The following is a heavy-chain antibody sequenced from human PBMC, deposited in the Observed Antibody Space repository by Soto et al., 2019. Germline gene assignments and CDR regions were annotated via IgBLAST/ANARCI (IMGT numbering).Heavy chain of an antibody. CDR2: IYHSGST. V-gene: IGHV4-4*02. CDR1: GDSISSDKW. Sequence: PSETLSLTYANSGDSISSDKWRSWIRQPPGKGLQWIGEIYHSGSTKYNPSLKSRVIISVDKSKNQFSLKLSSVTDADTAVYYCARGETQQQRDYWGQGTLVTVS. J-gene: IGHJ4*02. D-gene: IGHD6-13*01. CDR3: ARGETQQQRDY.